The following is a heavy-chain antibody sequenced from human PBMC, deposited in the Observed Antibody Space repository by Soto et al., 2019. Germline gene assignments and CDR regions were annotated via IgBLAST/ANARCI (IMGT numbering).Heavy chain of an antibody. D-gene: IGHD3-3*01. CDR3: SGEDWFQDY. J-gene: IGHJ4*02. Sequence: XVSLTLSGAASGLTFTAYYRTWVRQVPGKGLEWVASINKDGSKQYYVDSVKGRFTISRDNAMNSLYLQMNSLRAGDTAIYYCSGEDWFQDYWGQGTLVTVSS. CDR2: INKDGSKQ. V-gene: IGHV3-7*03. CDR1: GLTFTAYY.